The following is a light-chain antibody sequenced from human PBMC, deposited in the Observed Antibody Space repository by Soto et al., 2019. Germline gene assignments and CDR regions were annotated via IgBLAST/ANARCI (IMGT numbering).Light chain of an antibody. CDR3: QQYGSSPPRT. V-gene: IGKV3-20*01. Sequence: EIVLTQSPGTLSLSPGERATLSCRASQSVSSSYLAWYQQEPGQAPRLLIYGASSRATGIPDRFSGSGSGTDFTLTISRLEPEDFAVYYCQQYGSSPPRTFGQGTKVDIK. J-gene: IGKJ1*01. CDR1: QSVSSSY. CDR2: GAS.